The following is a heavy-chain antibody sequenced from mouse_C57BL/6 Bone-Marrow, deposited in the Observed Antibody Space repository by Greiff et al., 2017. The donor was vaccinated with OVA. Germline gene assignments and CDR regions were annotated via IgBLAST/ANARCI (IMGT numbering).Heavy chain of an antibody. CDR3: ARIYYGYDSYYFDY. J-gene: IGHJ2*01. Sequence: DVMLVESGGGLVKPGGSLKLSCAASGFTFSDYGMHWVRQAPEKGLEWVAYISSGSSTIYYADTVKGRFTISRDNASNTLFLQMTSLRSEDTAMYYCARIYYGYDSYYFDYWGQGTTLTVSS. CDR1: GFTFSDYG. CDR2: ISSGSSTI. V-gene: IGHV5-17*01. D-gene: IGHD2-2*01.